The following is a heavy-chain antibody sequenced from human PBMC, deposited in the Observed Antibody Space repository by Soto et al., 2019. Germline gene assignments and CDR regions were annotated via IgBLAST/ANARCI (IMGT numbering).Heavy chain of an antibody. Sequence: QVQLVESVGGVVQTGRSLRLSCAASGVTFSNYGMHWVRQAPGKGLEWVAVISSDGSNKYYADSVKGRFTISRDNSENTLFLQMNNLRTEDTAVYYCARDWVWFGAHPIDYWGQGTLVTVSS. CDR2: ISSDGSNK. V-gene: IGHV3-30*03. CDR3: ARDWVWFGAHPIDY. D-gene: IGHD3-10*01. J-gene: IGHJ4*02. CDR1: GVTFSNYG.